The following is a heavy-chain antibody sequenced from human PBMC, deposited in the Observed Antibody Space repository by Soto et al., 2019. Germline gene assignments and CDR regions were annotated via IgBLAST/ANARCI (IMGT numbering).Heavy chain of an antibody. CDR2: VRQDGGEK. D-gene: IGHD3-10*01. CDR3: ARDRRQSALISASYYHVMDL. Sequence: PRLSCVGSGFTFRLYWMTWVRQAPGKGLEWVANVRQDGGEKYYVDSVRGRFTIFRENADNSLYLQMNSLRDEDTAVYYCARDRRQSALISASYYHVMDLCGRGTMVTVSS. V-gene: IGHV3-7*03. J-gene: IGHJ6*02. CDR1: GFTFRLYW.